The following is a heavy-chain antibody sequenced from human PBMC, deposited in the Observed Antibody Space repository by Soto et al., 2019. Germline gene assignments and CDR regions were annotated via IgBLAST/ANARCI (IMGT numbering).Heavy chain of an antibody. CDR3: ANDGSFDSSGFYDYFYY. CDR1: GFTFSSYT. J-gene: IGHJ4*02. D-gene: IGHD3-22*01. CDR2: ISGSGGST. V-gene: IGHV3-23*01. Sequence: EVQLLESGGGLVQPGGSLRLSCTASGFTFSSYTMSWVRQAPGQGLEWVSAISGSGGSTFYADSVKGRFAISRDNSKNTLFLPMNSLRADDTAVYYCANDGSFDSSGFYDYFYYWGQGTMVTVSS.